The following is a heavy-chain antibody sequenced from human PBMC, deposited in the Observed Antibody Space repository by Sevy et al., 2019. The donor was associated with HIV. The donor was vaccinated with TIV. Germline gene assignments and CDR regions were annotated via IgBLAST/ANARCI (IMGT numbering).Heavy chain of an antibody. CDR1: GFTFSDYY. J-gene: IGHJ6*02. CDR3: VLTGTLKGRYYYGMDV. D-gene: IGHD1-7*01. Sequence: GGSLRLSCAASGFTFSDYYMSWIRQAPGKGLEWVSYISSSGSTIYYADSVKGRFTISRDNAKNSLYLQMNSLRAEDTAMYYCVLTGTLKGRYYYGMDVWGQGTTVTVSS. CDR2: ISSSGSTI. V-gene: IGHV3-11*01.